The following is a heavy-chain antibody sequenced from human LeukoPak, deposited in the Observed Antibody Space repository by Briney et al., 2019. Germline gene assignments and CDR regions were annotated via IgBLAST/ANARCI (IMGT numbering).Heavy chain of an antibody. CDR3: ARLYFSTYCSSTSCYRLHAFDI. CDR1: GHTFTSYG. D-gene: IGHD2-2*02. CDR2: IIPIFGTA. Sequence: SVKVSCKASGHTFTSYGISWVRQAPGQGLEWMGGIIPIFGTANYAQKFQGRVTITADESTSTAYMELSSLRSEDTAVYYCARLYFSTYCSSTSCYRLHAFDIWGQGTMVTVSS. V-gene: IGHV1-69*13. J-gene: IGHJ3*02.